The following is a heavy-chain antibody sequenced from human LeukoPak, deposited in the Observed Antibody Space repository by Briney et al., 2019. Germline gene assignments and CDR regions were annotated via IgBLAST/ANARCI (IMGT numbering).Heavy chain of an antibody. V-gene: IGHV1-2*02. J-gene: IGHJ4*02. D-gene: IGHD3-3*01. CDR1: GGTFSSYA. CDR3: ARVLNYDFWSGYYSFDY. Sequence: ASVKVSCKASGGTFSSYAISWVRQAPGQGLEWMGWINPNSGGTNYAQKFQGRVTMTRDTSISTAYMELSRLRSDDTAVYYCARVLNYDFWSGYYSFDYWGQGTLVTVSS. CDR2: INPNSGGT.